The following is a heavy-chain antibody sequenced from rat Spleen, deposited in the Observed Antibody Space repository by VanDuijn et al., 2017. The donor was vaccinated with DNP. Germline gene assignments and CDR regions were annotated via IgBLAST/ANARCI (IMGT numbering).Heavy chain of an antibody. J-gene: IGHJ2*01. CDR3: IRWNSGHFDY. CDR2: ISYDGSST. Sequence: EVQLVESGGGLVQPGRSLHLSCAASGFTFSDYNMAWVRQAPKKGLEWVATISYDGSSTNYRDSVKGRFTISRDNAKSTLYLQMNSLRSEDMATYYCIRWNSGHFDYWGQGVMVTVSS. CDR1: GFTFSDYN. D-gene: IGHD4-3*01. V-gene: IGHV5-7*01.